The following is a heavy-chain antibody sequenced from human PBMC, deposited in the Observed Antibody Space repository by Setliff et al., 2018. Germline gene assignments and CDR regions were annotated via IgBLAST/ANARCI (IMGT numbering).Heavy chain of an antibody. D-gene: IGHD2-8*02. Sequence: SETLSLTCTVSGGSISSYYWSWIRQPPGKGLEWIGEINQSGNTNYNPSLKSRVTISVDTSKNQFSLKLSSVTAADTALYYCTVYNTGSSKDHYWGQGTPVTVSS. CDR2: INQSGNT. CDR3: TVYNTGSSKDHY. V-gene: IGHV4-34*01. J-gene: IGHJ4*02. CDR1: GGSISSYY.